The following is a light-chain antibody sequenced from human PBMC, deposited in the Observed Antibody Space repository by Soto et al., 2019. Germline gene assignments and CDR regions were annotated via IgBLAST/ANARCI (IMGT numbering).Light chain of an antibody. V-gene: IGKV4-1*01. CDR1: QRLLYSSNNKNF. CDR2: SAS. J-gene: IGKJ1*01. Sequence: DIVMTQSPDSLAVSLGERATINCKSSQRLLYSSNNKNFLAWYQQKPGQAPRLLIYSASSRATGIPDRFSGSGSGTDFTLTISRLEPEDFAVYYCQQYGSSGTFGQGTKVDIK. CDR3: QQYGSSGT.